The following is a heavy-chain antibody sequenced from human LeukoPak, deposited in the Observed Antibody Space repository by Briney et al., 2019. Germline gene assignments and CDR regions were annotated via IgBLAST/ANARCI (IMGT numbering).Heavy chain of an antibody. D-gene: IGHD4-17*01. CDR1: GGSFSSYY. CDR3: AREGDYDDFGYFDY. J-gene: IGHJ4*02. V-gene: IGHV4-59*01. CDR2: IYYSGST. Sequence: SETLSLTCTVSGGSFSSYYWSWIRQPPGKGLEWIGYIYYSGSTNYNPSLKTRVTISADTSKNQFSLNLSSVTAADTAVYYCAREGDYDDFGYFDYWGQGTLVTVSS.